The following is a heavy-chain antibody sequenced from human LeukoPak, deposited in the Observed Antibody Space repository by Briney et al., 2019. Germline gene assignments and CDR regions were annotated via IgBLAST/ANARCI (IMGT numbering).Heavy chain of an antibody. CDR2: IYYSGST. CDR1: GGSISSYY. D-gene: IGHD6-19*01. V-gene: IGHV4-59*01. CDR3: ARSIAVAGLDY. Sequence: PSETLSLTCTVSGGSISSYYWSWIRRPPGKGLEWIGYIYYSGSTNYNPSLKSRVTISVDTSKNQFSLKLSSVTAADTAVYYCARSIAVAGLDYWGQGTLVTVSS. J-gene: IGHJ4*02.